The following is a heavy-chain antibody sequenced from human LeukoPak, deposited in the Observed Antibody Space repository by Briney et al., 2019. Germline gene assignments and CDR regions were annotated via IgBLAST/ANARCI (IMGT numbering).Heavy chain of an antibody. V-gene: IGHV3-33*08. J-gene: IGHJ4*02. D-gene: IGHD3-16*01. CDR1: GFTFGSFG. CDR3: ARARGTTPNYFDS. Sequence: PGGSLRLSCEASGFTFGSFGMHWVRQAPGKGLEWVALIWYDGSSKYYADSVKGRFTISRDNSKNTLYLQVDSLRAEDTAVYYCARARGTTPNYFDSWGQGTLVTVSS. CDR2: IWYDGSSK.